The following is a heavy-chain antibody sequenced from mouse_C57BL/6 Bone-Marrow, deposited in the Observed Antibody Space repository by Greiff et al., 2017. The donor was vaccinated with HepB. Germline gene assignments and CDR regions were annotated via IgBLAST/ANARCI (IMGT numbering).Heavy chain of an antibody. V-gene: IGHV14-2*01. CDR1: GFNIKDYY. D-gene: IGHD1-1*01. CDR2: IDPEDGET. J-gene: IGHJ1*03. CDR3: AIHYYLDWYFDV. Sequence: EVQLQQSGAELVKPGASVKLSCTASGFNIKDYYMHWVKQRTEQGLEWFGRIDPEDGETKYAPKFPGKATITADTSSNTAYLQLSSLTSEDTAVYYCAIHYYLDWYFDVWGTGTTVTVSS.